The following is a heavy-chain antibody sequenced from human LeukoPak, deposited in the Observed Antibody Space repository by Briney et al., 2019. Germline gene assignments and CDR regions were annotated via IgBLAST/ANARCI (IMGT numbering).Heavy chain of an antibody. D-gene: IGHD6-6*01. Sequence: SETLSLTCTVSGGSISSDYWSWIRQPPGKGLEWIGYIHYSGSTNYNPSLKSRVTISVDTSKNQFSLKLNSVTAADTAVYYCAKDLGITARVFDYWGQGTLVTVSS. V-gene: IGHV4-59*01. J-gene: IGHJ4*02. CDR3: AKDLGITARVFDY. CDR1: GGSISSDY. CDR2: IHYSGST.